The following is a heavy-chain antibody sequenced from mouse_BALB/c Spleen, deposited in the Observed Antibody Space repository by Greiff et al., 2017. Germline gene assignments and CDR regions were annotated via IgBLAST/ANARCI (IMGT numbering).Heavy chain of an antibody. Sequence: EVKLMESGAELVRSGASVKLSCTASGFNIKDYYMHWVKQRPEQGLEWIGWIDPENGDTEYAPKFQGKATMTADTSSNTAYLQLSSLTSEDTAVYYCNAWGLQDYWGQGTTLTVSS. CDR3: NAWGLQDY. V-gene: IGHV14-4*02. CDR1: GFNIKDYY. J-gene: IGHJ2*01. CDR2: IDPENGDT. D-gene: IGHD2-2*01.